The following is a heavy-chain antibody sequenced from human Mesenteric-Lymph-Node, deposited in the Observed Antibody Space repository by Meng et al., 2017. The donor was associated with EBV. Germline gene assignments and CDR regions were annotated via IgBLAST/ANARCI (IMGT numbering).Heavy chain of an antibody. V-gene: IGHV4-61*01. J-gene: IGHJ4*02. D-gene: IGHD1-26*01. CDR2: IYYSGTT. CDR1: GDSVISGNSY. Sequence: DEAGPGLGTRSETLSLTCSVSGDSVISGNSYWSWIRQSPGRGLEWIGFIYYSGTTNYNPSLGSRVTISLDTSKNQFSLRLHSVTAADTAVYYCARDLRYYSDGYFDSWGQGTLVTVSS. CDR3: ARDLRYYSDGYFDS.